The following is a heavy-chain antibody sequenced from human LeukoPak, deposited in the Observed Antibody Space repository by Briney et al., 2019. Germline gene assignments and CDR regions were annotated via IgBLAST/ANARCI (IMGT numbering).Heavy chain of an antibody. CDR2: IYPGDSDT. CDR1: GYSFTSYW. Sequence: GESLKISCKCSGYSFTSYWIGWVRQMPGKGLEWMGIIYPGDSDTRYSPSLQGQVTISADKSISTPYLQWRSLKASDTAMYYCARRGYYDSSGYPHFDYWGQGTLVTVSS. J-gene: IGHJ4*02. D-gene: IGHD3-22*01. V-gene: IGHV5-51*01. CDR3: ARRGYYDSSGYPHFDY.